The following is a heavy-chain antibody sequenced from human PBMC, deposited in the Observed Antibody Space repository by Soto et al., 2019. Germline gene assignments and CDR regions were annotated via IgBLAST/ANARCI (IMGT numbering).Heavy chain of an antibody. D-gene: IGHD5-12*01. V-gene: IGHV4-34*01. J-gene: IGHJ4*02. Sequence: QVQLQQWGAGLLKPSETLSLTCAVYGGSFSGYYWSWIRQPPGKGLEWIGEINHSGSTNYNPSLQTRVTISGDTSKNQFSLKLSSVTAADTAVYYCARGGNSGYVWWGQGTLVTVSS. CDR3: ARGGNSGYVW. CDR1: GGSFSGYY. CDR2: INHSGST.